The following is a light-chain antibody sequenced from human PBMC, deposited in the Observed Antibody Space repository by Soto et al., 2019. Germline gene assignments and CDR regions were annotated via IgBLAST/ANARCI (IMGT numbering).Light chain of an antibody. CDR2: DDS. CDR3: QQYNGYLYS. J-gene: IGKJ2*01. CDR1: QSISSW. Sequence: DIQLTQSPATLSASVGDRVTITCRASQSISSWWAWYQQKPGKAPKLLIYDDSSLESEVPSRFSGSGSGTEFTLTISSLQPDDFTTYYCQQYNGYLYSFGQGTKLEIK. V-gene: IGKV1-5*01.